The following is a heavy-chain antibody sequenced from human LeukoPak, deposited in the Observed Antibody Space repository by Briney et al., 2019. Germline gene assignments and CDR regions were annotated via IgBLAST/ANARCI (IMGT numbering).Heavy chain of an antibody. V-gene: IGHV3-7*03. CDR2: IKLDGSEK. J-gene: IGHJ4*02. CDR3: ARDQYDTWSRRGNFDS. Sequence: GGSLRLSCVASGFTFGKYWMSWVRQAPGKGLEWVAIIKLDGSEKNYVDSVKGRFTISRDNTKNSLYLQMNSLRVEDTAVFYCARDQYDTWSRRGNFDSWGQGTLVTVSS. CDR1: GFTFGKYW. D-gene: IGHD3-3*01.